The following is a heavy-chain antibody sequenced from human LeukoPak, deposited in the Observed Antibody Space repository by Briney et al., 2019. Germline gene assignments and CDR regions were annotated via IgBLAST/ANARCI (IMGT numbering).Heavy chain of an antibody. CDR1: GFTFSSYA. J-gene: IGHJ3*02. D-gene: IGHD2-2*01. CDR3: ARYCSSASCYGAFDI. CDR2: ISYDGSNK. V-gene: IGHV3-30-3*01. Sequence: GGSLRLSCAASGFTFSSYAMHWVRQAPGKGVEWVAVISYDGSNKYYADSVKGRFTISRDNSKNTLYLQMNSLRAEDTAVYYCARYCSSASCYGAFDIWGQGTMVTVSS.